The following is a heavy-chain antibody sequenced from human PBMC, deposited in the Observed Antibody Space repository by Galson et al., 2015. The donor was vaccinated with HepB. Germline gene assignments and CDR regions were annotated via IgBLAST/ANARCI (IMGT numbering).Heavy chain of an antibody. CDR2: IIPIFGTA. CDR1: GYTFSSYA. V-gene: IGHV1-69*13. J-gene: IGHJ6*02. Sequence: SVKVSCKASGYTFSSYAISWVRQAPGQGLEWMGGIIPIFGTANYAQKFQGRVTITADESTSTAYMELSSLRSEDTAVYYCARELGLNSSGYYYSRLRKGSNYYYGMDVWGQGTTVTVSS. CDR3: ARELGLNSSGYYYSRLRKGSNYYYGMDV. D-gene: IGHD3-22*01.